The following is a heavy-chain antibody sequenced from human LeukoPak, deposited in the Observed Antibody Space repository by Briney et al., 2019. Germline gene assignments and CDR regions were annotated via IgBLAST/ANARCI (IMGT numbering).Heavy chain of an antibody. D-gene: IGHD4-23*01. J-gene: IGHJ4*02. CDR2: IYYSGST. CDR1: GSSISSGGYY. CDR3: ARGADYGGNPPDY. Sequence: KTSETLSLTCTVSGSSISSGGYYWSWIRQHPGKGLEWIGYIYYSGSTYYNPSLKSRVTISVDTSKNQFSLKLSSVTAADTAVYYCARGADYGGNPPDYWGQGTLVTVSS. V-gene: IGHV4-31*03.